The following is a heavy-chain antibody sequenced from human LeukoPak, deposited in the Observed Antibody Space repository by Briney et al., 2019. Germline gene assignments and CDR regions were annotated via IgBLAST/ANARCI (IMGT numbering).Heavy chain of an antibody. CDR1: GGSINSTNYY. V-gene: IGHV4-39*01. D-gene: IGHD5-18*01. J-gene: IGHJ4*02. Sequence: SSETLSLTCTVSGGSINSTNYYWGWIRQPPGKGLGCIGSIYYSGSTYYNPSLRSRVTISVDTTKNQVSLKLTSVTAADTAVYYCARLDPAMLFFDYWGRGTLVTVS. CDR2: IYYSGST. CDR3: ARLDPAMLFFDY.